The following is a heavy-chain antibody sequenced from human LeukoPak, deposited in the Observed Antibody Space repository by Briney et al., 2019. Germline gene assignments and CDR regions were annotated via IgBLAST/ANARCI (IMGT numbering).Heavy chain of an antibody. J-gene: IGHJ4*02. CDR3: ARDATQYLRYGYFDY. Sequence: GGSLRLSCAASGFTFNNYVMSWIRQAPGKGLEWVSSINQISSHIYYAESVRGRFSISRDNAKNSVYLQMNSLRAEDTAIYYCARDATQYLRYGYFDYWGPGILVTVSS. V-gene: IGHV3-21*01. CDR2: INQISSHI. D-gene: IGHD3-9*01. CDR1: GFTFNNYV.